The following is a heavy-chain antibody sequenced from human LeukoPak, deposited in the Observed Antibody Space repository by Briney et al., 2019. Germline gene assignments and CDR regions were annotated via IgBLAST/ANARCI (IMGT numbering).Heavy chain of an antibody. CDR1: GFIFSSYS. CDR3: AREIYDSSGYYY. Sequence: PGGSLRLSCAASGFIFSSYSMNWVRQAPGKGLEWVANIKQDGSEKYYVDSVKGRFTISRDNAKNSLYLQMNSLRAEDTAVYYCAREIYDSSGYYYWGQGTLVTVAS. D-gene: IGHD3-22*01. J-gene: IGHJ4*02. V-gene: IGHV3-7*01. CDR2: IKQDGSEK.